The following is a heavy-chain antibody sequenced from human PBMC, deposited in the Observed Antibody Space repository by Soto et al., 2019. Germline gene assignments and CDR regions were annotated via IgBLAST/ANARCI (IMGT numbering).Heavy chain of an antibody. CDR3: ARGLRYSSSWLTCDY. D-gene: IGHD6-13*01. V-gene: IGHV1-46*03. CDR2: INPSDGST. J-gene: IGHJ4*02. CDR1: GYTFTTYF. Sequence: QVQLVQSGAEVKKPGASVKVSCKASGYTFTTYFMHWVRQAPGQGLEWMGIINPSDGSTTYAQKCQGRVTMTRDTSTSTVYMELSSLRSEDTALYYCARGLRYSSSWLTCDYWGQGTLVTVSS.